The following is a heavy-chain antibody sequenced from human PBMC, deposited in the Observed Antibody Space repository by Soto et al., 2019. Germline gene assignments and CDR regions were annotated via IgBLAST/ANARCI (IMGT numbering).Heavy chain of an antibody. J-gene: IGHJ3*02. CDR2: IIPIFGTA. Sequence: ASVKVSCKASGGTFSSYAISWVRQAPGQGLEWMGGIIPIFGTANYAQKFQGRVTITADESTSTAYMELSSLRSEDTAVYYCARRMEPGGAFDIWGQGTMVTVSS. V-gene: IGHV1-69*13. D-gene: IGHD2-8*02. CDR3: ARRMEPGGAFDI. CDR1: GGTFSSYA.